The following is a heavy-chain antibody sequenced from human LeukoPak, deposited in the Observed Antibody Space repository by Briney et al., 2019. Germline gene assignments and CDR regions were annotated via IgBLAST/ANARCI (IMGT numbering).Heavy chain of an antibody. Sequence: GGSLRLSCAASGFTFSSYAMSWVRQAPGKGLEWVSAISGRGGSTYYAGSVNGGFTISRDNSKNTLYLQMNSLRAEDTTVYYCAKGDTIVVVPAVAFDYWGQGTLVTVSS. V-gene: IGHV3-23*01. CDR2: ISGRGGST. J-gene: IGHJ4*02. D-gene: IGHD2-2*01. CDR1: GFTFSSYA. CDR3: AKGDTIVVVPAVAFDY.